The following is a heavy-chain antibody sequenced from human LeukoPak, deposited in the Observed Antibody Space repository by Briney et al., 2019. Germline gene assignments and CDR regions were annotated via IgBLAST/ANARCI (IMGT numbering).Heavy chain of an antibody. Sequence: PGGSLRLSCAASGFTFSSYGLHWVRQAPGKGLEWVAGISYDGSKKYYADSVKGRFTISRDNSKNTVYLQMNSLRAEDTAVYYCARDLATLGMDVWGKGTTVTVSS. CDR2: ISYDGSKK. D-gene: IGHD5-12*01. CDR1: GFTFSSYG. J-gene: IGHJ6*04. CDR3: ARDLATLGMDV. V-gene: IGHV3-30*01.